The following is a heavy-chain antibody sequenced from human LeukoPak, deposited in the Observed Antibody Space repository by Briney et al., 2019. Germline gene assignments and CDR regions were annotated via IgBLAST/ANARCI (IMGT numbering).Heavy chain of an antibody. CDR3: ARARTTRGFDY. CDR2: ISYDGSNK. Sequence: GGSLRLSCAASGFTFSSYGMHWVRQAPGKGLEWVAVISYDGSNKYYADSVKGRFTISRDNSKNTLYLQMNSLRAEDTAVYYCARARTTRGFDYWGQGTLVTVSS. CDR1: GFTFSSYG. J-gene: IGHJ4*02. D-gene: IGHD4-17*01. V-gene: IGHV3-30*03.